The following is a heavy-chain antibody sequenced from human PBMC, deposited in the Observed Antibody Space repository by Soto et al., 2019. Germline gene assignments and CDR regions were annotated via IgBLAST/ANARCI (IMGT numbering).Heavy chain of an antibody. CDR3: GRRLFADDRHYLAP. D-gene: IGHD4-17*01. CDR2: VYSRGTTNYNPSSGTT. Sequence: SETLSLTCTVSGGSISDYFWSWIRQTPERGLEWIGYVYSRGTTNYNPSSGTTNYNPSLKSRVTISVDTSKNQFSLKLTSVTASFSVVYFCGRRLFADDRHYLAPWG. V-gene: IGHV4-59*08. CDR1: GGSISDYF. J-gene: IGHJ5*02.